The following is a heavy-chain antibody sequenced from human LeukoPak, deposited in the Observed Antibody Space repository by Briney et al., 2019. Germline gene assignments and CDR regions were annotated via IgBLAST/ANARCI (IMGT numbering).Heavy chain of an antibody. V-gene: IGHV3-53*01. J-gene: IGHJ4*02. Sequence: GGSLRLSCAASGFTVSSNYMSWVRQGPGKGLECVSVISNDGDTYYADSVKGRFTISRDTSKNTVSLQMNSLRAEDTAVYYCAGDKTTGGWYEFDYWGQGTLVTVSS. CDR3: AGDKTTGGWYEFDY. CDR2: ISNDGDT. D-gene: IGHD6-19*01. CDR1: GFTVSSNY.